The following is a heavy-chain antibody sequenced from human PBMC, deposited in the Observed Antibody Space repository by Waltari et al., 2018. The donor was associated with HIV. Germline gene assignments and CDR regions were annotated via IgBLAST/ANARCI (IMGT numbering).Heavy chain of an antibody. CDR1: GFTFSKAW. V-gene: IGHV3-15*01. J-gene: IGHJ4*02. Sequence: EVQLVESGGGLVKPGGSLRLSCAASGFTFSKAWMSWVRHDPGKGLEWVGRIKSKTDVWTTDYAEPVKCRFTISRDDSRNTLYLQMNSLKAEDTALYYGTTDPQRPPDYWGQGTLVTGSS. CDR2: IKSKTDVWTT. CDR3: TTDPQRPPDY.